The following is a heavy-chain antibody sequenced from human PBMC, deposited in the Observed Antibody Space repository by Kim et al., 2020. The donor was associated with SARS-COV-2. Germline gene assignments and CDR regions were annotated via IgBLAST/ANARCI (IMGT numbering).Heavy chain of an antibody. Sequence: GGSLRLSCAASGFTFSSYSMNWVRQAPGKGLEWVSYISSSSTIYYADSVKGRFTISRDNAKNSLYLQMNSLRDEDTAVYYCARARPHYYYDSSGYSGYDYWGQGTLVTVSS. V-gene: IGHV3-48*02. CDR2: ISSSSTI. CDR3: ARARPHYYYDSSGYSGYDY. CDR1: GFTFSSYS. D-gene: IGHD3-22*01. J-gene: IGHJ4*02.